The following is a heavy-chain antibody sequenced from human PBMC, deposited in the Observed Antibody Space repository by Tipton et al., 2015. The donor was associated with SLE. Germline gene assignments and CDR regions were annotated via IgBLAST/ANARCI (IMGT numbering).Heavy chain of an antibody. CDR3: ARDVVTTVTLGDY. CDR2: IYSGGST. V-gene: IGHV3-23*03. Sequence: SLRLSCAASGFTSSSYAMSWVRQAPGKGLEWVSVIYSGGSTYYADSVKGRFTISRDNSKNTLYLQMNSLRAEDTAVYYCARDVVTTVTLGDYWGQGTLVTVSS. CDR1: GFTSSSYA. D-gene: IGHD4-17*01. J-gene: IGHJ4*02.